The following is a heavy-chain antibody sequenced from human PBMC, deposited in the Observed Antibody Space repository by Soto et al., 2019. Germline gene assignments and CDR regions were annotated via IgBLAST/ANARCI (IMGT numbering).Heavy chain of an antibody. CDR2: IYSTENT. V-gene: IGHV4-39*07. D-gene: IGHD3-10*01. J-gene: IGHJ5*02. Sequence: PSETLSLTCTVSGGSVSSNSYSWGWIRQSPGKGLEWIGIIYSTENTYYHPSLLSRVTISVDTSKNQFSLKLSSVTAADTAVYYCARGVFWGITMVRGVIMSRNWFDPWGQGTLVTVSS. CDR3: ARGVFWGITMVRGVIMSRNWFDP. CDR1: GGSVSSNSYS.